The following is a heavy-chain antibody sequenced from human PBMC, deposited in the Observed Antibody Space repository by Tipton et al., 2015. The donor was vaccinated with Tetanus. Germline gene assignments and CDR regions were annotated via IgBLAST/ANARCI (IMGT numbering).Heavy chain of an antibody. CDR3: AREMPVVVVAATNDAFDI. CDR1: GFTVSSNY. Sequence: GSLRLSCAASGFTVSSNYMSWVRQAPGKGLEWVSVIYSGGSTYYADSVKGRFTISRDNSKNTLYLQMNSLRAEDTAVYYCAREMPVVVVAATNDAFDIWGQGTMVTVSS. CDR2: IYSGGST. J-gene: IGHJ3*02. D-gene: IGHD2-15*01. V-gene: IGHV3-53*01.